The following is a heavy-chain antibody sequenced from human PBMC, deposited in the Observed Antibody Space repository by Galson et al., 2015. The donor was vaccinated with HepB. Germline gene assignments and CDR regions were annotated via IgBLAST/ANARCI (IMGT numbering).Heavy chain of an antibody. CDR3: ERDSAGITMIY. D-gene: IGHD3-22*01. CDR1: GYTFTSHA. J-gene: IGHJ4*02. V-gene: IGHV1-3*01. Sequence: SVKVSCKASGYTFTSHAMHWVRQAPGQRLEWMGWINAGNGNTKYSQKFQGRVTITRDTSASTAYMELSSLRSEDTAMYYCERDSAGITMIYWGQGTLVTVSS. CDR2: INAGNGNT.